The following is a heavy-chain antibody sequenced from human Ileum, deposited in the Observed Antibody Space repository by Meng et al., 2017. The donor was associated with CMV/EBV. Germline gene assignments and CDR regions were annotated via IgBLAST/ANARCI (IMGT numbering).Heavy chain of an antibody. Sequence: LRLSCAISGDSVSSNSAAWNWIRQSPSRGLEWLGRTYYRSKWYNDYAVSVKSRITINPDTSKNQFSLQLNSVTPEDTAVYYCARDEWELGRNWFDPWGQGTLVTVSS. CDR3: ARDEWELGRNWFDP. CDR2: TYYRSKWYN. D-gene: IGHD1-26*01. V-gene: IGHV6-1*01. CDR1: GDSVSSNSAA. J-gene: IGHJ5*02.